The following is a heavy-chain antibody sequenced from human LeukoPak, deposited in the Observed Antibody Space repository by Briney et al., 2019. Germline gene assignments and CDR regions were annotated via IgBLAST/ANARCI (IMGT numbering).Heavy chain of an antibody. CDR1: GHSISSGYY. Sequence: PSETLSLTCAVSGHSISSGYYWGWIRQPPGKGLEWIGSIYHSGSTYYNPSLKSRVAMSVDTSTNQFSLKLTSVTAADTAVYYCARRRGSYYFDYWGQGTLVTVSS. CDR2: IYHSGST. CDR3: ARRRGSYYFDY. V-gene: IGHV4-38-2*01. D-gene: IGHD3-10*01. J-gene: IGHJ4*02.